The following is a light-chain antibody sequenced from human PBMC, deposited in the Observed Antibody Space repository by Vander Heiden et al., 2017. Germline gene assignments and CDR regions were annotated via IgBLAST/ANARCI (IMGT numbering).Light chain of an antibody. J-gene: IGKJ2*03. CDR2: KAS. Sequence: DIQMTQSPSTLSASVGDKVTITYRATQDITDWLAWYQQRPGEAPRLLIYKASNLESGVPSRFSGSGSGTQFTLTISSLQPDDSATYYCQQCASYYSFGQGTKVEIK. V-gene: IGKV1-5*03. CDR3: QQCASYYS. CDR1: QDITDW.